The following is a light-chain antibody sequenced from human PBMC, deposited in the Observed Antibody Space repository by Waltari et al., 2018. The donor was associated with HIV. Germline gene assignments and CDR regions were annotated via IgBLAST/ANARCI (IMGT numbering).Light chain of an antibody. V-gene: IGLV1-51*01. CDR1: TSNIRNDY. CDR2: DNN. CDR3: GTWDRSLSAAV. J-gene: IGLJ3*02. Sequence: QSVLTQPPSVSAAPGQKVTISCSGSTSNIRNDYVSCYQHVPGAAPRLLIYDNNKRPSGIPDRFSGSRSGTSATLGITGLQTGDEAHYYCGTWDRSLSAAVFGGGTKLTVL.